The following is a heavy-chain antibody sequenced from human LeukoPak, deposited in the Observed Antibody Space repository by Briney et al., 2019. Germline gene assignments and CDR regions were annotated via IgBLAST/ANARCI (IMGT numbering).Heavy chain of an antibody. CDR1: GFTFSSYA. Sequence: GGSLRLSCAASGFTFSSYAMSWVRQAPGKGLEWVSCISSSGTIVHYADSLKGRFTVSRDNAKNSLYLQMNSLRDEDTAVYYCARESPGIDYWGQGTLVTVSS. D-gene: IGHD1-26*01. CDR3: ARESPGIDY. V-gene: IGHV3-48*02. CDR2: ISSSGTIV. J-gene: IGHJ4*02.